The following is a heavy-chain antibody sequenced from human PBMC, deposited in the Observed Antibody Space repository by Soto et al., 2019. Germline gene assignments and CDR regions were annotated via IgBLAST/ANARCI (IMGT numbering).Heavy chain of an antibody. CDR2: ISGSGGST. D-gene: IGHD4-17*01. CDR3: AKDDYGDFSSQDY. CDR1: GLTFSSYA. J-gene: IGHJ4*02. V-gene: IGHV3-23*01. Sequence: PGGSLRLSCAASGLTFSSYAMSWVRQAPGKGLEWVSAISGSGGSTYYADSVKGRFTISRDNSKNTLYLQMNSLRAEDTAVYYCAKDDYGDFSSQDYWGQGTLVTVSS.